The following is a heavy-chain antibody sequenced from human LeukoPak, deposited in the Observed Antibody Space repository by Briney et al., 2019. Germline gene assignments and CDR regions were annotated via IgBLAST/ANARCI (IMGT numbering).Heavy chain of an antibody. V-gene: IGHV1-24*01. CDR3: TTGGTGYYYAINY. J-gene: IGHJ4*02. CDR1: GYSLTELS. D-gene: IGHD3-22*01. Sequence: ASMKVSCKVSGYSLTELSIYWVRQAPGKGLEWVGGFDPEEGETIYAQKFQGRLTMTEDTSTDTAYMELSSLRSEDTAVYYCTTGGTGYYYAINYWGQGTLVTVSS. CDR2: FDPEEGET.